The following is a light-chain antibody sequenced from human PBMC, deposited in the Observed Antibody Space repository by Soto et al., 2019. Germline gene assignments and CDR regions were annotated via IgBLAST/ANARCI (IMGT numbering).Light chain of an antibody. Sequence: SALTQPASVSGSPGQSIPVSCTGTSSDIGGHNYVSWSQQHPGKVPKLIIYEVTNRPSGVSNRFSGSKSGNTASLTVSGLQAEDEADYYCSSYTTTSTVVFGGGTKLTVL. CDR1: SSDIGGHNY. J-gene: IGLJ2*01. V-gene: IGLV2-14*01. CDR2: EVT. CDR3: SSYTTTSTVV.